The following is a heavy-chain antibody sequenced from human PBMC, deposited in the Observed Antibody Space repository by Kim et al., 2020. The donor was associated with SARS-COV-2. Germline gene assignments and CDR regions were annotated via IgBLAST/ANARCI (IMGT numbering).Heavy chain of an antibody. Sequence: GGSLRLSCAASGFTFSSYAMSWVRQAPGKGLEWVSAISGSGGSTYYADSVKGRFTISRDNSKNTLYLQMNSLRAEDTAVYYCAKKITMVQETNYFDYWGQGTLVTVSS. CDR1: GFTFSSYA. CDR3: AKKITMVQETNYFDY. CDR2: ISGSGGST. J-gene: IGHJ4*02. V-gene: IGHV3-23*01. D-gene: IGHD3-10*01.